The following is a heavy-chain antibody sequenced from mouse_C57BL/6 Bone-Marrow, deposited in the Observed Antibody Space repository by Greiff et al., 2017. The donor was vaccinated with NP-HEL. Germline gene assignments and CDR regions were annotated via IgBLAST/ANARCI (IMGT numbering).Heavy chain of an antibody. J-gene: IGHJ4*01. Sequence: VQLQQSGAELVKPGASVKISCKASGYAFSSYWMNWVKQRPGKGLEWIGQIYPGDGDTNYNGKFKGKATLTADKSSSTAYMQLSSLTSEDSAVYFCARTRQLRPPFYAMDYWGQGTSVTVSS. CDR2: IYPGDGDT. CDR1: GYAFSSYW. V-gene: IGHV1-80*01. D-gene: IGHD3-2*02. CDR3: ARTRQLRPPFYAMDY.